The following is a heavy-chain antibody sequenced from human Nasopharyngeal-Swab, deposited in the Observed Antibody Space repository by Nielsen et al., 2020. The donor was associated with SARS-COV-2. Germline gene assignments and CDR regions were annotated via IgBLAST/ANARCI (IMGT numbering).Heavy chain of an antibody. V-gene: IGHV6-1*01. D-gene: IGHD6-19*01. CDR2: TYYRSKWYN. CDR1: GDSVSSNSAA. J-gene: IGHJ4*02. Sequence: SQTRSLTGAISGDSVSSNSAAWNWIRQSPSRGLEWLGRTYYRSKWYNDYAVSVKSRITINPDTSKNQFSLQLNSVTPEDTAVYYCARDPEVAGIPLFDYWGQGTLVTVSS. CDR3: ARDPEVAGIPLFDY.